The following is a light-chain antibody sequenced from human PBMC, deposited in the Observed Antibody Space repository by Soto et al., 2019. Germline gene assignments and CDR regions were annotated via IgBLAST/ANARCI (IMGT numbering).Light chain of an antibody. CDR1: QSVGSD. CDR3: QHYNSYSEA. V-gene: IGKV3-15*01. J-gene: IGKJ1*01. Sequence: IVMTQAPATLSASSAQRATHSCRASQSVGSDLAWYQQRPGQAPRLLIHGASTRATGVPARFSGSGSGTEFTLTISSLQPDDFATYYCQHYNSYSEAFGQGTKVDIK. CDR2: GAS.